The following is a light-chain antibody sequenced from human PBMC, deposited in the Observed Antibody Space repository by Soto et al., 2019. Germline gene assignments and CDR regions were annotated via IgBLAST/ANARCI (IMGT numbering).Light chain of an antibody. CDR1: QSVSSSY. J-gene: IGKJ5*01. CDR2: DAY. V-gene: IGKV3D-20*02. CDR3: QQRHMWPIT. Sequence: EIVLTQSPGTLSLSPGERATLSCRARQSVSSSYLAWYQQKPGQAPRLLIYDAYNRATGIPPRFSGSGSGTDFTLTISSLEPEHSAVYYCQQRHMWPITFGQGTRLEIK.